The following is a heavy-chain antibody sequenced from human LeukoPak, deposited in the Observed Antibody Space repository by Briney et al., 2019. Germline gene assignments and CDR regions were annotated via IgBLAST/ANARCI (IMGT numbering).Heavy chain of an antibody. V-gene: IGHV3-30*02. Sequence: PGGSLRLSCAASGFTFSNYGMHWVRQAPGKGLGWVTFIRNDGIHKYYIDSVKGRFTISRDTSKNTLYLQMNSLRPEDTAVYYCAKDRSSSWSGGDYWGQGTLVTVSS. CDR1: GFTFSNYG. D-gene: IGHD6-13*01. CDR3: AKDRSSSWSGGDY. CDR2: IRNDGIHK. J-gene: IGHJ4*02.